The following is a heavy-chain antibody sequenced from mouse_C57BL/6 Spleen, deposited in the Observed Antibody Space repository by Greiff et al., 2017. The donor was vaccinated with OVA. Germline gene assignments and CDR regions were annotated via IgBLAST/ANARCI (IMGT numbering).Heavy chain of an antibody. CDR2: IRNKANGYTT. D-gene: IGHD2-2*01. Sequence: EVKLVESGGGLVQPGGSLSLSCAASGFTFTDYYMSWVRQPPGKALEWLGFIRNKANGYTTEYSASVKGRFTISRDNSQSILYLQMNALRAEDSATYYCARFSQGYDVGAMDYWGQGTSVTVSS. J-gene: IGHJ4*01. CDR3: ARFSQGYDVGAMDY. CDR1: GFTFTDYY. V-gene: IGHV7-3*01.